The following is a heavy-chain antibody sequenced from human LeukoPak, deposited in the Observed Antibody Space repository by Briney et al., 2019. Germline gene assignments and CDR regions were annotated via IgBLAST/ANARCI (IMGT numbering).Heavy chain of an antibody. V-gene: IGHV4-34*01. J-gene: IGHJ5*02. CDR3: ARHVPQLLDSYNWFDP. Sequence: RASETPSLTCAVYGGSFSGYYWSWIRQPPGKGLEWIGEINHSGSTNYNPSLKSRVTISVDTSKNQFSLKLSSVTAADTAVYYCARHVPQLLDSYNWFDPWGQGTLVTVSS. CDR2: INHSGST. CDR1: GGSFSGYY. D-gene: IGHD2-2*01.